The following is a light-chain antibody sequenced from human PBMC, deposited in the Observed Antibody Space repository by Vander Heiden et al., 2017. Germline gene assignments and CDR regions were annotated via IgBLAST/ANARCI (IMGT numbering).Light chain of an antibody. CDR2: DKN. CDR3: NSRDSSGTNVI. CDR1: RLRNSY. Sequence: SSELTQDPAVSVALGQTVRIACQRDRLRNSYASWYQQKPGQAPVLLIFDKNSRPSGIPDRFSGSDSGNTASLTITGAQAEDEADYYCNSRDSSGTNVIFGGGTRLTVL. J-gene: IGLJ2*01. V-gene: IGLV3-19*01.